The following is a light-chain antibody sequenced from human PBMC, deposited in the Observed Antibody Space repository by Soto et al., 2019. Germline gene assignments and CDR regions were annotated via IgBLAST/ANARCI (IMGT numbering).Light chain of an antibody. J-gene: IGKJ4*01. CDR2: KAS. CDR1: QSISNH. CDR3: QQYNNWPLT. V-gene: IGKV1-39*01. Sequence: DIRMTQSPSSLSGSVGDSVTITFRASQSISNHLNWYQQKPGKAPKLLIYKASTLKSGVPSRFSGSGSGTDFTLTVNSLQSEDFAVYYCQQYNNWPLTFGGGTKVDIK.